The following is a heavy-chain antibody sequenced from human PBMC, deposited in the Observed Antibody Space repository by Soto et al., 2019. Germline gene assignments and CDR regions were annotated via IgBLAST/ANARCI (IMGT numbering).Heavy chain of an antibody. CDR1: GFTVSSNY. Sequence: EVQLVESGGGLVQPGGSLRLSCAASGFTVSSNYMSWVRQAPGKGLERVSVIYSGGSTYYADSVKGRFTISRHNSKNTLYLQMNSLRAEDTAVYYCARGSDFWSGYHIDYWGQGTLVTVSS. CDR3: ARGSDFWSGYHIDY. CDR2: IYSGGST. V-gene: IGHV3-53*04. J-gene: IGHJ4*02. D-gene: IGHD3-3*01.